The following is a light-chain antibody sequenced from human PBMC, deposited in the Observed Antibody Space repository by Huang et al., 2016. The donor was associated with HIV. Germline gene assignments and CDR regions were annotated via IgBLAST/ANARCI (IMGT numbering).Light chain of an antibody. J-gene: IGKJ4*01. CDR3: QQLNTYPFT. Sequence: IQLTQSPSSLSASVGDRVTSTCRASQGISSDLAWYQQKPGKPPNLLIYAASTLQSGVPSRFSGSESGTDFTLTISSLQPEDFATYYCQQLNTYPFTFGGGTKVEI. CDR2: AAS. V-gene: IGKV1-9*01. CDR1: QGISSD.